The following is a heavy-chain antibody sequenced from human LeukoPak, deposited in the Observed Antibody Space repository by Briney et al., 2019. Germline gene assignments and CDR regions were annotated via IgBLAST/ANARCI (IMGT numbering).Heavy chain of an antibody. Sequence: SETLSLTCTVSGGSISSYSWSWIRQPPGRGLEWIAVIYNGGKTNYNPSVKSRVTISRDTSKNQVFLRLSSASAADTAIYYSARENWNDHDQDGFDMWGQGIMVTVSS. J-gene: IGHJ3*02. D-gene: IGHD1-1*01. V-gene: IGHV4-59*01. CDR2: IYNGGKT. CDR1: GGSISSYS. CDR3: ARENWNDHDQDGFDM.